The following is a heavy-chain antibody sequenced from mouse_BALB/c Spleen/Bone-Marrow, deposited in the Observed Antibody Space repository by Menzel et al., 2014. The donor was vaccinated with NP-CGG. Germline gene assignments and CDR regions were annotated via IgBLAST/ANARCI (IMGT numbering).Heavy chain of an antibody. Sequence: VQLQQSGPELVKPGASVKMSCKASGYTFTSYVLHWVKQKPGQALEWIGYINPYNDGTKSNEKFKGKATLTSDKSSSTAYMELSSLISEDSAVYYCAREDGYYGMDYWGQGTSVTVSS. D-gene: IGHD2-3*01. CDR3: AREDGYYGMDY. CDR1: GYTFTSYV. CDR2: INPYNDGT. J-gene: IGHJ4*01. V-gene: IGHV1-14*01.